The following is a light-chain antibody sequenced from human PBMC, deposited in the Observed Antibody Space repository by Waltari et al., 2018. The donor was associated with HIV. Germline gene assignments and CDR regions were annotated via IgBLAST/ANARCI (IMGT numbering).Light chain of an antibody. CDR2: GAS. J-gene: IGKJ1*01. CDR3: QEYNNWPWT. Sequence: EIVLTQSPAPLSVSPGDRVTLSCRASESVSSNLAWYQQKPGQAPRLVFYGASSRATGIPDRFSGSGSGTEFTLTISSLQSEDFAVYYCQEYNNWPWTFGQGTKVEIK. CDR1: ESVSSN. V-gene: IGKV3-15*01.